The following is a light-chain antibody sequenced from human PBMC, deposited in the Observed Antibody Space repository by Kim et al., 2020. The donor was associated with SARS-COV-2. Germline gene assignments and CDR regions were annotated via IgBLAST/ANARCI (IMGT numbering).Light chain of an antibody. CDR2: YDS. CDR3: QVWDSSSDHRV. Sequence: APGKTARMTCGGNRIGRKRVEWYQQEPGEAPVLVIYYDSDRHSGIPERFCGSNSGNTATQTISRVEAGDEADYYCQVWDSSSDHRVFGGGTQLTVL. V-gene: IGLV3-21*04. CDR1: RIGRKR. J-gene: IGLJ3*02.